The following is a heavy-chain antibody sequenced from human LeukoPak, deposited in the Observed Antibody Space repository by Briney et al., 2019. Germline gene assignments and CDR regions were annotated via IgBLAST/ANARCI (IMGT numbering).Heavy chain of an antibody. CDR3: AGVGGYSYGSFDY. CDR2: IYYSGST. V-gene: IGHV4-59*01. J-gene: IGHJ4*02. CDR1: GGSISSYY. Sequence: SETLSLTCTVSGGSISSYYWSWIRRPPGKGLEWIGYIYYSGSTNYNPSLKSRVTISVDTSKNQFSLKLSSVTAADTAVYYCAGVGGYSYGSFDYWCRGTLVTVSS. D-gene: IGHD5-18*01.